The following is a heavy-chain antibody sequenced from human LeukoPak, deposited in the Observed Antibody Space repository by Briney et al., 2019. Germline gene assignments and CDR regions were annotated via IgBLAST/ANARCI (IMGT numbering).Heavy chain of an antibody. CDR1: GFTFSDYY. Sequence: GGSLRLSCAASGFTFSDYYMSWIRQAPGKGLEWVSYISSSGSTIYYADSVKGRFTISRDNSKNTLYLQMNSLRAEDTAVYYCARGYTVWGSYRPFDYWGQGTLVTVSS. D-gene: IGHD3-16*02. J-gene: IGHJ4*02. CDR2: ISSSGSTI. CDR3: ARGYTVWGSYRPFDY. V-gene: IGHV3-11*04.